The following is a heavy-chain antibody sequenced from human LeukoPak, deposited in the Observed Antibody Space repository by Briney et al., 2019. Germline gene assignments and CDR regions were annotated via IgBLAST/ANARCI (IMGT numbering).Heavy chain of an antibody. J-gene: IGHJ5*02. CDR2: IYTSGST. CDR1: GGSISSGSYY. V-gene: IGHV4-61*02. Sequence: PSETLSLTCTVSGGSISSGSYYWSWIRQPAGKGLEWIGRIYTSGSTNYNPSLKSRVTISVDTSKNQFSLKLSSVTAADTAVYHCARGVSQVRGMWFDPWGQGTLVTVSA. D-gene: IGHD3-10*01. CDR3: ARGVSQVRGMWFDP.